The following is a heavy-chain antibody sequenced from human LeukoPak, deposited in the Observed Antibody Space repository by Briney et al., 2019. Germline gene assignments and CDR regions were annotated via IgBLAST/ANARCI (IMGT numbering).Heavy chain of an antibody. V-gene: IGHV3-11*04. Sequence: GGSLRLSCAASGFTFSDYHMSWIRQAPGKGLEWVSYISSSGSTIYYADSVKGRFTISRDNAKNSLYLQMNSLRAEDTAVYYCAKDSIGYYKPFDYWGQGSLVTVSS. CDR2: ISSSGSTI. CDR1: GFTFSDYH. D-gene: IGHD3-22*01. J-gene: IGHJ4*02. CDR3: AKDSIGYYKPFDY.